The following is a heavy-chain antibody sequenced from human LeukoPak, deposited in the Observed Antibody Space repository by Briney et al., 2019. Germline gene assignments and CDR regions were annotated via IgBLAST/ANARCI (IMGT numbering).Heavy chain of an antibody. CDR1: GGSISSYC. V-gene: IGHV4-59*01. J-gene: IGHJ3*02. Sequence: KPSETLSLTCTVSGGSISSYCWSWLRQPPGKGLEYIGYTHYSGATNYNPSLKSRVTISLDTSGNQFSLKLSSVTAADTAVYYCASGYCGGACQLGGVDMWGQGTMVTVSS. D-gene: IGHD2-21*02. CDR2: THYSGAT. CDR3: ASGYCGGACQLGGVDM.